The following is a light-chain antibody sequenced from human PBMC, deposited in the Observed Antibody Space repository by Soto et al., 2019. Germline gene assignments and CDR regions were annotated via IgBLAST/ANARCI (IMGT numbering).Light chain of an antibody. V-gene: IGLV7-43*01. Sequence: QAVVTQEPSLTVSPGGTVTLTCASSTGAVTSGYFPNWFQQKPGQAPRTLIYNTINKHSWTPARFSGSLLGGKAALTLSGVQPDDEAEFCCRSTMVVLRVFGGGTKLTVL. CDR3: RSTMVVLRV. CDR2: NTI. CDR1: TGAVTSGYF. J-gene: IGLJ3*02.